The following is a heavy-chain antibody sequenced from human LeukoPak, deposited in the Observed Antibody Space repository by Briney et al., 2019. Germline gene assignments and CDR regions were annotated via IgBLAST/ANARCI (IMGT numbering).Heavy chain of an antibody. J-gene: IGHJ5*02. V-gene: IGHV3-11*01. CDR2: ISSSGATI. Sequence: PGGSLRLSCAASGFTFSDYYMSWSRQAPGKGLERVSYISSSGATIYSADSVKGRFTISRDNTKNSLYLQMNTLRADDTAVYYCARAPIYSSSAWFEPWGQGTLVIVSS. D-gene: IGHD6-13*01. CDR1: GFTFSDYY. CDR3: ARAPIYSSSAWFEP.